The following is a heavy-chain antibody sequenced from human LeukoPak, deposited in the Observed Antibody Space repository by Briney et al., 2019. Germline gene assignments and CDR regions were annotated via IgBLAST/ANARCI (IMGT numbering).Heavy chain of an antibody. CDR1: GFTFSSYG. D-gene: IGHD3-3*01. CDR3: AKDLSKELLYRRGMYYFDY. Sequence: GGSLRLSCAASGFTFSSYGMHWVRQAPGKGLEWVAFIRYDASNQYYADSVKGRFTISRDNSKNTLFLQMNSLSTEDTAVYYCAKDLSKELLYRRGMYYFDYWGQGTLLTVSS. V-gene: IGHV3-30*02. CDR2: IRYDASNQ. J-gene: IGHJ4*02.